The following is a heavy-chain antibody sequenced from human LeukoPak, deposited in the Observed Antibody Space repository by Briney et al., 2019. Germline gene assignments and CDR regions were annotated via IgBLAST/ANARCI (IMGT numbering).Heavy chain of an antibody. J-gene: IGHJ3*02. CDR3: ARNPWFGEFKDAFDI. CDR1: GGSFSGYY. CDR2: INHSGST. V-gene: IGHV4-34*01. D-gene: IGHD3-10*01. Sequence: SEILSLTCAVYGGSFSGYYWSWIRQPPGKGLEWIGEINHSGSTNYNPSLKSRVTISVDTFKNQFSLKLSSVTAADTGVYYCARNPWFGEFKDAFDIWGQGTMVTVSS.